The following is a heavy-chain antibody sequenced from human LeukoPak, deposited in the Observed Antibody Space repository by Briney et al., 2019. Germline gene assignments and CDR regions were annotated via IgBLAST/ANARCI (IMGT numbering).Heavy chain of an antibody. Sequence: GGSLRLSCAASGFTFSSYAITWVRQAPGKGLEWVSLISTSGGSTYYADSVKGRFTISRDNSKNTLYLQMNSLRAEDTAVYYCAKGLRGGITIFGVVPGGYFDYWGQGTLVTVSS. CDR3: AKGLRGGITIFGVVPGGYFDY. CDR1: GFTFSSYA. CDR2: ISTSGGST. J-gene: IGHJ4*02. D-gene: IGHD3-3*01. V-gene: IGHV3-23*01.